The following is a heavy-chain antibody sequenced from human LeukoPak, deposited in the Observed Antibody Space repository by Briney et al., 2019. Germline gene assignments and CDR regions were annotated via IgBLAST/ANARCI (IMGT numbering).Heavy chain of an antibody. CDR3: ARDRGYALVEGAFDI. CDR2: ISSSGSTI. Sequence: GGSLRLSCAASGFTFSSYEMNWVRQAPGKGLEWVSYISSSGSTIYYADFVKGRFTISRDNAKNSLYLQMNSLRAEDTAVYYCARDRGYALVEGAFDIWGQGTMVTVSS. CDR1: GFTFSSYE. V-gene: IGHV3-48*03. J-gene: IGHJ3*02. D-gene: IGHD2-8*02.